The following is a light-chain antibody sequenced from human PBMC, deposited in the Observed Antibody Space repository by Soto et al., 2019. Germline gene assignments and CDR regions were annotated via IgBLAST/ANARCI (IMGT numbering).Light chain of an antibody. V-gene: IGKV3-20*01. CDR1: QSISSSY. Sequence: EIVMTQFPGPLSLSPGERATLSGRASQSISSSYLAWYQQKPGQAPRLLMYGASSRTTGIPDRFSGSGSGTDFTLTISRLEPEDFAVYYCQQDGTSPYTFGQGTKLEIK. CDR3: QQDGTSPYT. CDR2: GAS. J-gene: IGKJ2*01.